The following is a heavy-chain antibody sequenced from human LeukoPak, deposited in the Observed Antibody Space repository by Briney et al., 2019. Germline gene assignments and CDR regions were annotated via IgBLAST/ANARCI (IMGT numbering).Heavy chain of an antibody. CDR1: VYTITEYY. V-gene: IGHV1-2*02. Sequence: ASVKVSCKASVYTITEYYMHWVRQAPGQGLEWMGWIIPNNGGTKYAQKFQGRATMTRDTSISTAYLELSRLGSDDTAVYYCARGVRFYNGYDFDYWGQGTLVTVSS. CDR3: ARGVRFYNGYDFDY. J-gene: IGHJ4*02. D-gene: IGHD5-12*01. CDR2: IIPNNGGT.